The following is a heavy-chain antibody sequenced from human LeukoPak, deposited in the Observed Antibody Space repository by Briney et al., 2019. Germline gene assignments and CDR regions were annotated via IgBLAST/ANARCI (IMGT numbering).Heavy chain of an antibody. Sequence: SETLSHTCTVSGGSISSYYWSWIPQPPGQGLEWIGYIYYSGTTNYNPSLKSRVTISVDTSKNQFSLKLSSVTAADTAVYYWARDVVTMVRGALGWFDPWGPGTLVTVSS. CDR2: IYYSGTT. D-gene: IGHD3-10*01. CDR1: GGSISSYY. V-gene: IGHV4-59*01. J-gene: IGHJ5*02. CDR3: ARDVVTMVRGALGWFDP.